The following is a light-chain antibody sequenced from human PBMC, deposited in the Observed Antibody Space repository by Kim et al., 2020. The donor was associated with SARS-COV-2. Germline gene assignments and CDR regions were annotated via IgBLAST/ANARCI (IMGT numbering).Light chain of an antibody. J-gene: IGLJ3*02. CDR3: QSYDSSNHAV. CDR1: SGSIASNY. Sequence: NFMLIQPHSVSESPGKTVTITCTGSSGSIASNYVQWYQQRPGSAPTTVIYEDNQRPSGVPDRFSGSIDSSSNSASLTISGLKTEDEADYYCQSYDSSNHAVFGGETQRTVL. V-gene: IGLV6-57*02. CDR2: EDN.